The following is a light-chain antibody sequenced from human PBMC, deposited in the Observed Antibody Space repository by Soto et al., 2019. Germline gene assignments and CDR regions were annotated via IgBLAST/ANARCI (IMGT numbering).Light chain of an antibody. CDR1: QSVSRT. CDR3: QQRYNWPQT. CDR2: DAS. J-gene: IGKJ1*01. V-gene: IGKV3-11*01. Sequence: EVVLTQSPATLSLSPGERANLSCRTSQSVSRTLAWYQQKSGQAPRLLIYDASNRATGIPTRFSGSGSGTDFTLTISSLEPEDFAVYYCQQRYNWPQTFGQWTKVEIK.